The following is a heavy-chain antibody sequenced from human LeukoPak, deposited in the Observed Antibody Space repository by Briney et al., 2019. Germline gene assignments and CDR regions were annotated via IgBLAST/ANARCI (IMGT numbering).Heavy chain of an antibody. Sequence: PPETPCLTCTVSGASITTHYWSWIRQSPGEGLEWIGYADYTGSTKYNPSLKSRVAMSLDTSNNQFSLKLDSVTAADTAVYYCAGGYSSDWYFNCWGQGTLVTVSS. J-gene: IGHJ4*02. D-gene: IGHD6-19*01. V-gene: IGHV4-59*11. CDR3: AGGYSSDWYFNC. CDR1: GASITTHY. CDR2: ADYTGST.